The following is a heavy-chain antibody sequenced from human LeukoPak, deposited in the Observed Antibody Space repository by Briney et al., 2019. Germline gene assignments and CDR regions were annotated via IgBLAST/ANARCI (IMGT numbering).Heavy chain of an antibody. CDR2: IVPLFGTT. D-gene: IGHD3-3*01. J-gene: IGHJ6*03. CDR1: GGTFSSYV. V-gene: IGHV1-69*01. CDR3: AREVRDFWSGPSHHYMDV. Sequence: ASVKVSCKASGGTFSSYVINWVRQAPGQGREWMGGIVPLFGTTNYAQKFQGRVTFSADESASTAYMEVSSLRSEDTAIYYCAREVRDFWSGPSHHYMDVWGKGTMVTVSS.